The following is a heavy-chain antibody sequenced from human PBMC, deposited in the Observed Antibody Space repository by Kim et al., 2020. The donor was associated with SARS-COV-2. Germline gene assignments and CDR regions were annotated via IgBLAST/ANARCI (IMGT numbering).Heavy chain of an antibody. CDR3: ASPLTATQGPNYYYYGMDV. V-gene: IGHV7-4-1*02. CDR1: GYTFTSYA. CDR2: INTNTGNP. J-gene: IGHJ6*02. Sequence: ASVKVSCKASGYTFTSYAMNWVRQAPGQGLEWMGWINTNTGNPTYAQGFTGRFVFSLDTSVSTAYLQISSLKAEDTAVYYCASPLTATQGPNYYYYGMDVWGQGTTVTVSS. D-gene: IGHD2-21*02.